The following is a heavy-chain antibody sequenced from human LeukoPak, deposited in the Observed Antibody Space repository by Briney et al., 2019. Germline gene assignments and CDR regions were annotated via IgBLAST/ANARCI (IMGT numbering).Heavy chain of an antibody. D-gene: IGHD5-18*01. CDR3: ARAPNTAMYYYYGMDV. Sequence: PGGSLRLSCAASGFTFSSYAMSWVRQATGKGLEWVSAIGTAGDTYYPGSVKGRFTISRENAKNSLYLQMNSLRAEDTAVYYCARAPNTAMYYYYGMDVWGQGTTVTVSS. CDR2: IGTAGDT. V-gene: IGHV3-13*01. J-gene: IGHJ6*02. CDR1: GFTFSSYA.